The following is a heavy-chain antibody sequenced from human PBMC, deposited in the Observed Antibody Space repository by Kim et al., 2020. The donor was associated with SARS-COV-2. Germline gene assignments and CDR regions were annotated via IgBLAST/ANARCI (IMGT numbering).Heavy chain of an antibody. CDR1: GFTFSSYD. J-gene: IGHJ4*02. D-gene: IGHD3-10*01. V-gene: IGHV3-13*01. Sequence: GGSLRLSCAASGFTFSSYDMHWVRQATGKGLEWVSAIGTAGDTYYLGAVKGRFTISRENAKNSLYLQMNSLRAGDTAVYYCARGHSSSGLWFGELLYHFDYWGQGTLFTLSS. CDR3: ARGHSSSGLWFGELLYHFDY. CDR2: IGTAGDT.